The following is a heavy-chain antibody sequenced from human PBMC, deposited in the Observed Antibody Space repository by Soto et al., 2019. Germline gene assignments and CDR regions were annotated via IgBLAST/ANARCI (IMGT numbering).Heavy chain of an antibody. J-gene: IGHJ4*02. Sequence: KASETLSLTCAVYGGSFSGYYWSWIRQPPGKGLEWIGEINHSGSTNYNPSLKSRVTISVDTSKNQFSLKLSSVTAADTAVYYCARGSYCTYGSGSYFGLRFCGYFDYWGQGTLVTVSS. D-gene: IGHD3-10*01. V-gene: IGHV4-34*01. CDR1: GGSFSGYY. CDR3: ARGSYCTYGSGSYFGLRFCGYFDY. CDR2: INHSGST.